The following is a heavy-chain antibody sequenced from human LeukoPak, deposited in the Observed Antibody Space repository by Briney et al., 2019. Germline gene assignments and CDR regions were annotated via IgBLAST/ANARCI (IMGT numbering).Heavy chain of an antibody. V-gene: IGHV1-18*01. CDR1: GYTFTSYG. D-gene: IGHD6-19*01. J-gene: IGHJ6*03. CDR3: ARAGPYSSGWLRSGYYYYYMDV. Sequence: ASVKVSCKASGYTFTSYGISWVRQAPGQGLEWMGWISAYNGNTNYAQKLQGRVTMTTDTSTSTAYMELRSLRSDDTAVYYCARAGPYSSGWLRSGYYYYYMDVWGEGTTVTVSS. CDR2: ISAYNGNT.